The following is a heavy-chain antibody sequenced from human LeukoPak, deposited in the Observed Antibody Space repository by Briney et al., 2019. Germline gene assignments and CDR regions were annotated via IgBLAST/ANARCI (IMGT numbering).Heavy chain of an antibody. V-gene: IGHV4-59*06. CDR3: ARSVVTAEIDY. D-gene: IGHD3-22*01. Sequence: PSETLSLTCAVYGENFSIYFYSWIRQPPGKGLEWIGYIYYSGSTYYNPSLKSRVTISVDTSKNQFSLKLSSVTAADTAVYYCARSVVTAEIDYWGQGTLVTVSS. J-gene: IGHJ4*02. CDR2: IYYSGST. CDR1: GENFSIYF.